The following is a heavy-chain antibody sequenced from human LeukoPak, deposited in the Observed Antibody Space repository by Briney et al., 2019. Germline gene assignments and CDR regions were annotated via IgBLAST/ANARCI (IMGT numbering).Heavy chain of an antibody. J-gene: IGHJ4*02. V-gene: IGHV4-59*11. CDR2: VHNSGRT. CDR1: GGSISSHY. D-gene: IGHD3-22*01. CDR3: ARSLSSGFVDY. Sequence: PSETLSLTCTVSGGSISSHYWSWIRQPPGKGLEWIGYVHNSGRTNYNPSLKSRATISVDSSKNQFSLKLSSVTAADTAVYFCARSLSSGFVDYWGQGTRVTVSS.